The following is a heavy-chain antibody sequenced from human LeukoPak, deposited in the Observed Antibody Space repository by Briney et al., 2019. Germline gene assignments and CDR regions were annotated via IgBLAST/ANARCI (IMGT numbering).Heavy chain of an antibody. CDR1: GFIFSDYS. Sequence: GGSLRLSCAASGFIFSDYSIHWVRQAPGKGLEGVSSISSGSTYKYFADSVKGRFTISRDNAKNSLYLQMNSLRAEDSAVYYCARGPTVIGVAGTWPLDYWGQGTLVTVSS. V-gene: IGHV3-21*06. D-gene: IGHD6-19*01. J-gene: IGHJ4*02. CDR2: ISSGSTYK. CDR3: ARGPTVIGVAGTWPLDY.